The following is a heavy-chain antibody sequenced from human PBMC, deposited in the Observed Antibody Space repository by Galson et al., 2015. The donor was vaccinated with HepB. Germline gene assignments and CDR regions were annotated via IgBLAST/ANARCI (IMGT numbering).Heavy chain of an antibody. V-gene: IGHV3-7*01. Sequence: SLRLSCAASGFTFSSYYMSWVRQAPGKGLEWVADINQDGTSKNYVDSVKGRFSISRDNARNSLYLQMNSLRAEDTAVYYCARGGLQKQRNDYFDFWGRGTLVTVSS. CDR3: ARGGLQKQRNDYFDF. CDR1: GFTFSSYY. CDR2: INQDGTSK. D-gene: IGHD3-10*01. J-gene: IGHJ4*02.